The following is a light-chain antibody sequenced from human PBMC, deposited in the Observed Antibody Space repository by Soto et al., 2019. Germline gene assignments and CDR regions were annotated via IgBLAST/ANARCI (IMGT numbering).Light chain of an antibody. CDR3: QQYNSYSWT. J-gene: IGKJ1*01. V-gene: IGKV1-5*01. CDR2: DAS. Sequence: DIQMTQSPRTLSASVGDRVTITCRARQSISSWLAWYQQKPGKAPKLLIYDASSLESGVPSRFSGSGSGTEFTLTISSLQPDDFATYYCQQYNSYSWTFGQGTKVDIK. CDR1: QSISSW.